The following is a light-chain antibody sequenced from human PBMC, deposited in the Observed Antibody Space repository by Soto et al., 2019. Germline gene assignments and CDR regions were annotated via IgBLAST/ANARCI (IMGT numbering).Light chain of an antibody. CDR1: SSDVGGYNH. J-gene: IGLJ3*02. V-gene: IGLV2-14*01. Sequence: QSALTQPASLSGSPGQSITISCTGTSSDVGGYNHVSWYQQYPGKAPKLLIYEVSNRPSGVSYRFSGSKSGNTASLTISGLQAEDEANYYCSSYAGSSTWVFGGGTKVTVL. CDR2: EVS. CDR3: SSYAGSSTWV.